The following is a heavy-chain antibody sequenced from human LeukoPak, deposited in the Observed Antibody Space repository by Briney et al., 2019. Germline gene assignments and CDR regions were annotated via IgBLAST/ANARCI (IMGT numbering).Heavy chain of an antibody. J-gene: IGHJ4*02. CDR2: IYHSGST. Sequence: SGTLSLTCAVSGDSISISNWWSWVRQPPGKGLEWIGEIYHSGSTSYNPSLKSRVTISVDKSKNQFSLKLSSVTAADTAVYYCARRSENVAVAFDYWGQGTLVTVSS. CDR3: ARRSENVAVAFDY. V-gene: IGHV4-4*02. CDR1: GDSISISNW. D-gene: IGHD6-19*01.